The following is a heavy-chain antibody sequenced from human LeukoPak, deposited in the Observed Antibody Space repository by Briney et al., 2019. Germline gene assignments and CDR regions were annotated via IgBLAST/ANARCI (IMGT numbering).Heavy chain of an antibody. Sequence: GGSLRLSCSVSGFTVSNDYMSWVRQAPGMGLEWVSVIYADGTTYYADSVKGRFTISRDNSKNTVYLQMNSLRDEDTAVYYCARGATYCDRWGQGTLVTVSS. D-gene: IGHD2-8*02. CDR1: GFTVSNDY. V-gene: IGHV3-53*01. CDR2: IYADGTT. CDR3: ARGATYCDR. J-gene: IGHJ5*02.